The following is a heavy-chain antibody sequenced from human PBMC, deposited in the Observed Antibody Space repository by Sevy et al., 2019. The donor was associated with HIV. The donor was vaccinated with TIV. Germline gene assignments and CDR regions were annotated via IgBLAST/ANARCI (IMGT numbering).Heavy chain of an antibody. CDR3: AREIRWPYYYDSSGYYGGVDY. J-gene: IGHJ4*02. CDR1: GFTFSSYA. D-gene: IGHD3-22*01. CDR2: ISYDGSNK. V-gene: IGHV3-30-3*01. Sequence: GGSLRLSCAASGFTFSSYAMHWVRQAPGKGLEWVAVISYDGSNKYYAGSVKGRFTISRDNSKNTLYLQMNSLRAEDTAVYYRAREIRWPYYYDSSGYYGGVDYWGQGTLVTVSS.